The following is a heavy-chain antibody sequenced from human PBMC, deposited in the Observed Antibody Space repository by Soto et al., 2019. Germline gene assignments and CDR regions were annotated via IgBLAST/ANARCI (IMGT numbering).Heavy chain of an antibody. Sequence: EVQLVESGGGLVKPGGSLRLSCAASGFTFSNAWMNWVRQAPGKGLEWVGGIKSKTDGGTTDYAAPVKGRFTISRDDSKNTLYLQMNSLKTEDTAVYYCTTDRPSGQLVRLGYYYGMDVWGQGTTVTVSS. CDR2: IKSKTDGGTT. J-gene: IGHJ6*02. CDR1: GFTFSNAW. D-gene: IGHD6-13*01. V-gene: IGHV3-15*07. CDR3: TTDRPSGQLVRLGYYYGMDV.